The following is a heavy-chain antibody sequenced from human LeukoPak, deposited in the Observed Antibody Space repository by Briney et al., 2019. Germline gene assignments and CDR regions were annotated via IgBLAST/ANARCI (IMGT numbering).Heavy chain of an antibody. Sequence: GGSLRLSCAVSGFNVSTNYVSWVRQAPGKGLEWVSLIYVGGATYYGDSVKGRFTISRDNSKNTQYLQMSGLRAEDTALYYCARATSSEGYYFDSWGQGTLVTVSS. D-gene: IGHD6-6*01. CDR1: GFNVSTNY. CDR2: IYVGGAT. V-gene: IGHV3-66*01. J-gene: IGHJ4*02. CDR3: ARATSSEGYYFDS.